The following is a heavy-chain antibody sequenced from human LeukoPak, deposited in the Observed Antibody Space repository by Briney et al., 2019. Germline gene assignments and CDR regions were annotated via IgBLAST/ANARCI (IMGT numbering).Heavy chain of an antibody. CDR3: TRSYGSGSSGRRSTTTFDY. V-gene: IGHV3-49*03. CDR1: GFTFADYA. Sequence: GSLRLSCTASGFTFADYAMSWFRQAPGKGLEWVGFIRSKAYGGTTEYAASVKGRFTISRDDSKSIAYLQMSSLKTEDTAVYYCTRSYGSGSSGRRSTTTFDYWGQGTLVTVSS. CDR2: IRSKAYGGTT. D-gene: IGHD3-10*01. J-gene: IGHJ4*02.